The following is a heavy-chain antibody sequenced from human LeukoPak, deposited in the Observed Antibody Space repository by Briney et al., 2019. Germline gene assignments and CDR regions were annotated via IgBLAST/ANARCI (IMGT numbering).Heavy chain of an antibody. CDR2: TYYRSKWYN. Sequence: SQTLSLTCVISGDXVSSNSAAWNWIRQSPSRGLEWLGRTYYRSKWYNDYAVSVKSRITINPDTSKNQFSLQLNSVTPEDTAVYYCARGSYGDYGARFSWYFDLWGRGTLVTVSS. CDR3: ARGSYGDYGARFSWYFDL. CDR1: GDXVSSNSAA. J-gene: IGHJ2*01. V-gene: IGHV6-1*01. D-gene: IGHD4-17*01.